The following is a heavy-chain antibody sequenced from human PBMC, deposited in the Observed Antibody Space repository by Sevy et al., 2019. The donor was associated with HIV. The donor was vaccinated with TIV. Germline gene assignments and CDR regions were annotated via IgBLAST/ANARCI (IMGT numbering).Heavy chain of an antibody. J-gene: IGHJ4*02. V-gene: IGHV3-49*04. CDR1: GFTFGDYC. CDR2: LKSDVYGGTV. D-gene: IGHD6-13*01. CDR3: TRWKAAQSIFDY. Sequence: GSLRLSCTASGFTFGDYCMSWVRQAPGKGLEWVAFLKSDVYGGTVDHAASVRGRFVISRDDSKTIAYLQMNDLKTEDKGVYYCTRWKAAQSIFDYWGQGALVTVSS.